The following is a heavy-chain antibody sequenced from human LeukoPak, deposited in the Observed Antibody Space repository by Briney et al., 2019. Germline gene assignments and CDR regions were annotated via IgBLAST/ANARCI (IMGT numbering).Heavy chain of an antibody. J-gene: IGHJ6*02. CDR1: GFTFSSYG. V-gene: IGHV3-33*01. Sequence: GRSLRLSCAASGFTFSSYGMHWVRQAPGKGLEWVAVIWSDGSSKHYGDSVKGRFTISRDNSKNTLYLQMNSLRAEDTAVYHCARGRSPSYYDMDVWGQGTTVTVSS. CDR3: ARGRSPSYYDMDV. CDR2: IWSDGSSK.